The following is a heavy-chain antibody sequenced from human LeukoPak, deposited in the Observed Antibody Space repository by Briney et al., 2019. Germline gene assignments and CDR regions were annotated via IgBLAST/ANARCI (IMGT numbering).Heavy chain of an antibody. D-gene: IGHD1-26*01. CDR3: ANTYIVGATMYYFDY. Sequence: PGGSLRLSCAASGFTFSNFWMHWVRQAPGKGLEWVSAISGSGGSTYYADSVKGRFTISRDNSKNTLYLQMNSLRAEDTAVYYCANTYIVGATMYYFDYWGQGTLVTVSS. V-gene: IGHV3-23*01. CDR2: ISGSGGST. J-gene: IGHJ4*02. CDR1: GFTFSNFW.